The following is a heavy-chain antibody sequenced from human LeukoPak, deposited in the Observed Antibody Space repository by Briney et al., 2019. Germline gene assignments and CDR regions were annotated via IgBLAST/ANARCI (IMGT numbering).Heavy chain of an antibody. Sequence: PGGSLRLSCAASGFSFSSYWMTWVRQAPGKGLEWVSNINRDGSVKNYMDSVKGRFTISRDNAKNSLYLQMNSLRAEDAAVYYCARDFSPYCGGDYYFDAFDVWGQGTVVTVSS. V-gene: IGHV3-7*01. J-gene: IGHJ3*01. CDR3: ARDFSPYCGGDYYFDAFDV. CDR2: INRDGSVK. D-gene: IGHD2-21*01. CDR1: GFSFSSYW.